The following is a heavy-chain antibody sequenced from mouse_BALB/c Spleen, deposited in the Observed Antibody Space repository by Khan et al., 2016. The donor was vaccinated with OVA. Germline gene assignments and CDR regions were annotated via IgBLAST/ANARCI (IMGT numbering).Heavy chain of an antibody. CDR3: TRPAYDGYFDY. Sequence: QVQLQPSGPELVRPGVSVKISCKGSGYTFTDYAMHWVKQSHAKSLEWIGLISTYSGNTNYKQKFKGKATMTVDNSSSPAYMELARLTSEDSAIYYCTRPAYDGYFDYWGQGTTLTVSS. CDR2: ISTYSGNT. D-gene: IGHD2-3*01. CDR1: GYTFTDYA. V-gene: IGHV1S137*01. J-gene: IGHJ2*01.